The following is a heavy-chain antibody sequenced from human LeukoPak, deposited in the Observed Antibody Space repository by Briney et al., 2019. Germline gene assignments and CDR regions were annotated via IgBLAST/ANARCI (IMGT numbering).Heavy chain of an antibody. CDR3: TRAFEPNTGWYIHFY. CDR1: GFTFGDYA. D-gene: IGHD6-19*01. Sequence: GGSLRLSCTTSGFTFGDYAVSWVRQSPGKGLEWVGVIRSKAYGGTTDFAPSVKDRFSILRDDSKSIAYLQMNSLRTEDTAMYYCTRAFEPNTGWYIHFYWPQGTLVTVSS. CDR2: IRSKAYGGTT. V-gene: IGHV3-49*04. J-gene: IGHJ4*02.